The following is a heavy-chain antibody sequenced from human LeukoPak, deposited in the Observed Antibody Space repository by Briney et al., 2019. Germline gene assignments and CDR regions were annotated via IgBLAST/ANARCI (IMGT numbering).Heavy chain of an antibody. D-gene: IGHD3-10*02. V-gene: IGHV3-48*03. CDR3: AELGITMIGGV. J-gene: IGHJ6*04. CDR1: GFTFSSYE. Sequence: GGSLRLSCAASGFTFSSYEMNWVRQAPGKGLEWVSFISSSGTTIYYADSVKGRFTISRDNAKNSLYLQMNSLRAEDTAVYFCAELGITMIGGVWGKGTTVTISS. CDR2: ISSSGTTI.